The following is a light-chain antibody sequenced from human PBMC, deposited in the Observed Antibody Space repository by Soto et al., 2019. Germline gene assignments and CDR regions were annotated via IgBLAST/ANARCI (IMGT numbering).Light chain of an antibody. V-gene: IGKV3-15*01. CDR3: QQRSNWPPIT. J-gene: IGKJ5*01. CDR1: QSVSTN. Sequence: EIVMTQSPATLSVSPGERATLSCRASQSVSTNLAWYQQKPGQAPRLLIYGASTRATGIPDRFSGSGSGTEFSLTISDLEPEDFGIYYCQQRSNWPPITFGQGTRLEI. CDR2: GAS.